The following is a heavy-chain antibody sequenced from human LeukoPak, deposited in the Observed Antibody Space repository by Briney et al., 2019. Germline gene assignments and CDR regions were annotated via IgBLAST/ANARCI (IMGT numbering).Heavy chain of an antibody. D-gene: IGHD6-6*01. V-gene: IGHV3-74*01. CDR2: INGDGSST. CDR3: AKAFYSSSRLEP. CDR1: GFTFSNSW. Sequence: GGSLRLSCAASGFTFSNSWMHWVRQAPGKGLVWVSRINGDGSSTSYADSVKGRFTISRDNAKNTLYLQMNSLRAEDTAVYYCAKAFYSSSRLEPWGQGTLATVSS. J-gene: IGHJ5*02.